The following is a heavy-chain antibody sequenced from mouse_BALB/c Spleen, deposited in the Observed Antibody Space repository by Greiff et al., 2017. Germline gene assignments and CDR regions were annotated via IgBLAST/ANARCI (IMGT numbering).Heavy chain of an antibody. CDR1: GFNIKDTY. CDR2: IDPANGNT. V-gene: IGHV14-3*02. Sequence: EVQLQQSGAELVKPGASVKLSCTASGFNIKDTYMHWVKQRPEQGLEWIGRIDPANGNTKYDPKFQGKATITADTSSNTAYLQLSSLTSEDTAVYYCASDVPFAYWGQGTLVTVSA. CDR3: ASDVPFAY. J-gene: IGHJ3*01.